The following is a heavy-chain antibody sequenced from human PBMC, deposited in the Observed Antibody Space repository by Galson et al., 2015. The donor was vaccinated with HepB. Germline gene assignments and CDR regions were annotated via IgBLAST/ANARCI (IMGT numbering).Heavy chain of an antibody. J-gene: IGHJ3*02. CDR3: ARVKSVGLGPLI. V-gene: IGHV3-30*04. D-gene: IGHD3-16*01. Sequence: SLRLSCAASGFTFSSYAMHWVRQAPGKGLEWVAVISYDGSNKYYADSVKGRFTISRDNSKNTLYLQMNSLRAEDTAVYYCARVKSVGLGPLIWGQGTMVTVSS. CDR2: ISYDGSNK. CDR1: GFTFSSYA.